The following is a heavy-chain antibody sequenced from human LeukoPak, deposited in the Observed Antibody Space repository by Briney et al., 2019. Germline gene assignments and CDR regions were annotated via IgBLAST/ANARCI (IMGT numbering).Heavy chain of an antibody. Sequence: SETLSLTCTVSGGSISSSSYYWGWIRQPPGKGLEWIGSIYYSGSTYYNPSLKSRVTISVDTSKNQFSLKLSSVTAADTAVYYCARDGPRIPMVRGQEEDYWGQGTLVTVSS. V-gene: IGHV4-39*07. D-gene: IGHD3-10*01. CDR2: IYYSGST. J-gene: IGHJ4*02. CDR1: GGSISSSSYY. CDR3: ARDGPRIPMVRGQEEDY.